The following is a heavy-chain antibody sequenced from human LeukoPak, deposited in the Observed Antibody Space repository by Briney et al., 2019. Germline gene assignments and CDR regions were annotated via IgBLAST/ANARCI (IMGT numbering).Heavy chain of an antibody. V-gene: IGHV3-66*01. CDR3: ARDGMVRGVYYFDY. CDR1: GFTVSSNY. J-gene: IGHJ4*02. Sequence: GGSLRLSCAASGFTVSSNYMSWVRQAPGKGLEWVSVIYSGGSTHYADSVKGRFTISRDNSKNTLYLQMNSLRAEDTAVYYCARDGMVRGVYYFDYWGQGTLVTVSS. CDR2: IYSGGST. D-gene: IGHD3-10*01.